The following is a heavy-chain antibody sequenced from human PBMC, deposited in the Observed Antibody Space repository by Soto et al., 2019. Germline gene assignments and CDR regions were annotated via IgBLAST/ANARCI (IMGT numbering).Heavy chain of an antibody. CDR2: IIPIFGTT. J-gene: IGHJ4*02. V-gene: IGHV1-69*12. D-gene: IGHD3-10*01. Sequence: QVQLVQSGAEVKKPGSSVKVSCKASGGTFSSFGISWVRQAPGQGLEWMGGIIPIFGTTNYAQKFQDRVPITEDYSTSTALMELSSLKSDYRRVYYGALWFADPHFLEYWGQGTLANVSS. CDR1: GGTFSSFG. CDR3: ALWFADPHFLEY.